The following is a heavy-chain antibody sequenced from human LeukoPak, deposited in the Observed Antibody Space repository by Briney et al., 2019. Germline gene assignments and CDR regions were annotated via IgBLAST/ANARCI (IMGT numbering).Heavy chain of an antibody. J-gene: IGHJ6*03. V-gene: IGHV1-46*01. CDR1: GYTFTSYY. D-gene: IGHD1-26*01. CDR3: ARDRGGSYFSSDYYYYYMDV. CDR2: INPSGGST. Sequence: ASVKVSCKASGYTFTSYYIHWVRQAPGQGLEWMGLINPSGGSTNYAQKFQGRVTMTRDTSTSTVYMELRSLRSDDTAVYYCARDRGGSYFSSDYYYYYMDVWGKGTTVTVSS.